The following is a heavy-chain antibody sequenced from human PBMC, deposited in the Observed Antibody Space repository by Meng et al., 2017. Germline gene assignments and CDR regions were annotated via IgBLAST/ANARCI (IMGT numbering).Heavy chain of an antibody. CDR2: INPSGDST. CDR1: GTPISSHS. J-gene: IGHJ4*02. CDR3: AREFRGTFYFDY. V-gene: IGHV1-46*01. D-gene: IGHD1-1*01. Sequence: VQVVRVGAEGKDAGDSVNVSCSASGTPISSHSMHWVRPATGQGLEWLGLINPSGDSTSYVQKFQGRVTMTRDTSPSTVYMELSSLRSEDTAVYYCAREFRGTFYFDYWGQGSLVTVSS.